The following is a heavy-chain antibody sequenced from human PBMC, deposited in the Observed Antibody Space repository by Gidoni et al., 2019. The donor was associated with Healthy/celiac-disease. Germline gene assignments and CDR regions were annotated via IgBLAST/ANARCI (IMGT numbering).Heavy chain of an antibody. CDR2: IYYSGST. V-gene: IGHV4-59*01. CDR3: ARWARDGYNSDY. J-gene: IGHJ4*02. D-gene: IGHD5-12*01. Sequence: QVQLQESGPGLVKHSETLSLTCTVSDDSISSYYWSWIRQPPGKGLEWIGYIYYSGSTTYNPSLKSRVTISVDTSKNQFSLKLSSVTAADTAVYYCARWARDGYNSDYWGQGTLVTVSS. CDR1: DDSISSYY.